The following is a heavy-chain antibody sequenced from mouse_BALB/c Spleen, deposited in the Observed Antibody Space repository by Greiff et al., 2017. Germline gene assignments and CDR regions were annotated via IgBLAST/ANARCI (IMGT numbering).Heavy chain of an antibody. CDR1: GYTFSSYW. CDR2: ILPGSGST. J-gene: IGHJ4*01. CDR3: ARNYRYDETRAMDY. Sequence: VKVVESGAELMKPGASVKISCKATGYTFSSYWIEWVKQRPGHGLEWIGEILPGSGSTNYNEKFKDKAILTVDKSSSTAYMQLSSLTSEDSAVYYCARNYRYDETRAMDYWGQGTSVTVSS. D-gene: IGHD2-14*01. V-gene: IGHV1-9*01.